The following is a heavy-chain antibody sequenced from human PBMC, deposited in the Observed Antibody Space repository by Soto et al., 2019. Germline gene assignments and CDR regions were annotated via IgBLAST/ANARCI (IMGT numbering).Heavy chain of an antibody. CDR2: VYYSGST. CDR1: GASISSYY. D-gene: IGHD1-1*01. J-gene: IGHJ4*02. CDR3: ARDTTPSL. V-gene: IGHV4-59*01. Sequence: SETLSLTCTVSGASISSYYWSWIRQPPGKGLEWIGYVYYSGSTNYDPSLKSRVTISVDTSKNQFSLKLSSVTAADTAMYYCARDTTPSLWGQGTLVTVSS.